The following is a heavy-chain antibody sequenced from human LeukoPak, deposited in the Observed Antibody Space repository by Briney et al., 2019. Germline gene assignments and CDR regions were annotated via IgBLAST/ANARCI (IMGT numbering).Heavy chain of an antibody. CDR3: ARDRFLSRASSTSPLDY. V-gene: IGHV1-2*02. CDR2: TNPNSGGT. CDR1: GYTFTGYY. D-gene: IGHD2-2*01. Sequence: ASVKVSCKASGYTFTGYYMHWVRQAPGQGLEWMGWTNPNSGGTYSAQKFQGRVTMTRDTSISTAYMELSRLRSDDTAVYYCARDRFLSRASSTSPLDYWGQGTLVTVSS. J-gene: IGHJ4*02.